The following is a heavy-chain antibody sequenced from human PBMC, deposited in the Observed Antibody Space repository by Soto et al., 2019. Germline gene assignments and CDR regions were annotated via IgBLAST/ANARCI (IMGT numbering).Heavy chain of an antibody. CDR1: GFTFDDYA. Sequence: EVQLVESGGGLVQPGRSLRLSCAASGFTFDDYAMHWVRQAPGKGLEWVSGISWNSGSIGYADSVKGRFTISRDNAKNSLYLQMNSLRAEDTALYYCAKNWGPGPPGAFDIWGQGTMVTVSS. J-gene: IGHJ3*02. V-gene: IGHV3-9*01. CDR3: AKNWGPGPPGAFDI. CDR2: ISWNSGSI. D-gene: IGHD2-8*02.